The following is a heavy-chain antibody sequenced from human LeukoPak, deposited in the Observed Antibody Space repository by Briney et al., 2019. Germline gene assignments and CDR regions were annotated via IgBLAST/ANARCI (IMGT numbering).Heavy chain of an antibody. D-gene: IGHD3-22*01. CDR1: KCTFRRYG. V-gene: IGHV3-33*01. Sequence: GGSLRLSCAASKCTFRRYGMHWVRQAPGKGLEWVAVIWYDGRNKYYADSVKGRFTISRDNSKNTLYLQMNSLRAEDTAVYYCARGISYDSSGYYSQLFDYWGQGALVTVSS. J-gene: IGHJ4*02. CDR3: ARGISYDSSGYYSQLFDY. CDR2: IWYDGRNK.